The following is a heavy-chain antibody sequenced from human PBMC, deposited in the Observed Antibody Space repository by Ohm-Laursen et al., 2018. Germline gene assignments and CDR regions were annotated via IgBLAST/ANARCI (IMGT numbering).Heavy chain of an antibody. Sequence: SDTLSLTCTVSGGSVGSGSYYWSWIRQPPGKGLEWIGYIYYSGSTNYNPSLKSRVSTSVDTPKNQFSLKLSSVTAADTAVYYCATSPLGIGGFDIWGQGTVVSVSS. D-gene: IGHD7-27*01. CDR1: GGSVGSGSYY. J-gene: IGHJ3*02. V-gene: IGHV4-61*01. CDR2: IYYSGST. CDR3: ATSPLGIGGFDI.